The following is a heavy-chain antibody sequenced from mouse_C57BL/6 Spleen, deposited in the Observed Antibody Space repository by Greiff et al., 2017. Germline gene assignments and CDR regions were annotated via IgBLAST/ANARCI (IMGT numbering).Heavy chain of an antibody. CDR1: GYTFTSYW. V-gene: IGHV1-52*01. CDR3: ASSGGCFDY. J-gene: IGHJ2*01. D-gene: IGHD1-1*02. CDR2: IDPSDSET. Sequence: QVQLQQSGAELVRPGASVKLSCKASGYTFTSYWMHWVKQRPIQGLEWIGKIDPSDSETHYNQKFKDKATLTVDKSSSTAYMQLSSLTSEDSAVYFCASSGGCFDYWGQGTTLTVSS.